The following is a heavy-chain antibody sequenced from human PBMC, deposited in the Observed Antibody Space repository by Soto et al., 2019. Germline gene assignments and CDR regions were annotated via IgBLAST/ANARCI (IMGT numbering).Heavy chain of an antibody. CDR2: IHPGDSRT. CDR3: ARLPTGYPNWFDP. J-gene: IGHJ5*02. V-gene: IGHV5-51*01. Sequence: SGESLKISCKGSGYSFTAYWIGWMRQIPGEGLEWMGVIHPGDSRTEYSPSFQGHVTISADKSINTAYPQWSSLKASDTAIYYCARLPTGYPNWFDPWGQGTLITVSS. D-gene: IGHD4-17*01. CDR1: GYSFTAYW.